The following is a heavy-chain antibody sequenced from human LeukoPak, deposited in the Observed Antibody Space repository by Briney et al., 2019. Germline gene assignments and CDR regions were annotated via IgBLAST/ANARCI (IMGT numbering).Heavy chain of an antibody. J-gene: IGHJ4*02. CDR1: GDSISSGDYY. CDR3: ARERRWLQLRTFDY. Sequence: PSETLSLTCTVSGDSISSGDYYWSWIRQPPGKGLEWIGSIYYSGSTYYNPSLKSRVTISVDTSKNQFSLKLTSVTAADTAVYYCARERRWLQLRTFDYWGQGTLVTVSS. V-gene: IGHV4-39*07. D-gene: IGHD5-24*01. CDR2: IYYSGST.